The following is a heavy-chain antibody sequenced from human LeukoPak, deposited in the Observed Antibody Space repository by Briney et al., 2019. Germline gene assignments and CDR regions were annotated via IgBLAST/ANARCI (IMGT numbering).Heavy chain of an antibody. Sequence: PGGSLRLSCAASGFTFTDYFMGWIRQAPGKGLDWVAVIWYDGSNKYYADSVKGRFTISRDNSKNTLYLQMNSLRAEDTAVYYCAREGTIFGVAFDAFDIWGQGTMVTVSS. CDR3: AREGTIFGVAFDAFDI. V-gene: IGHV3-33*08. J-gene: IGHJ3*02. CDR1: GFTFTDYF. CDR2: IWYDGSNK. D-gene: IGHD3-3*01.